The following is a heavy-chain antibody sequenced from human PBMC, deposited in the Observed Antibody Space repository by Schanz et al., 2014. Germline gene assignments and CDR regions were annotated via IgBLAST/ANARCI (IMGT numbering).Heavy chain of an antibody. J-gene: IGHJ5*02. CDR2: ISPSTGRT. CDR1: GYTFNNYY. D-gene: IGHD2-21*02. V-gene: IGHV1-46*02. Sequence: MREPGASVKVSCKASGYTFNNYYRHWVRQAPVQRPEWRGGISPSTGRTTYAPKFQDRVTITRDTSMITVYMELSSLRAEHSAIYYCAARGSKYVLNCWHPWGQGSLEIVSS. CDR3: AARGSKYVLNCWHP.